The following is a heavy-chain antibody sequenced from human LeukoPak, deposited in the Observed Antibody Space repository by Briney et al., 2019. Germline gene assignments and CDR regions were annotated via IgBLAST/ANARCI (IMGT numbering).Heavy chain of an antibody. D-gene: IGHD6-19*01. CDR1: GGSIRTSY. J-gene: IGHJ4*02. V-gene: IGHV4-59*01. Sequence: SETLSLTCTVSGGSIRTSYWSWIRQSLGKGLEWIGYVYCTGNTNYNPSLESRVSISADTSKNQFSLNLSSVTAADTAVYYCTTASSWYRYYFDYWGQGALVTVSS. CDR2: VYCTGNT. CDR3: TTASSWYRYYFDY.